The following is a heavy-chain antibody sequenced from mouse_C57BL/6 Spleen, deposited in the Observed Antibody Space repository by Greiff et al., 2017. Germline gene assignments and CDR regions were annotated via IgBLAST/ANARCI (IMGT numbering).Heavy chain of an antibody. CDR1: GFTFSSYG. Sequence: EVKLMESGGDLVKPGGSLKLSCAASGFTFSSYGMSWVRQTPDKRLEWVATISSGGSYTYYPDSVKGRFTISRDNAKNTLYLQMSSLKAEDTAMYYCARHHITTVVYYAMDYWGQGTSVTVSS. CDR3: ARHHITTVVYYAMDY. J-gene: IGHJ4*01. V-gene: IGHV5-6*01. D-gene: IGHD1-1*01. CDR2: ISSGGSYT.